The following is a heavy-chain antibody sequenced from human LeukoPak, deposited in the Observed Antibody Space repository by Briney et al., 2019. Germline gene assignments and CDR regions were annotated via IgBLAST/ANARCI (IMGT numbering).Heavy chain of an antibody. Sequence: ASVKVSCKVSGYTLTELSMHWVRQAPGKGLEWMGGFDPEDGETIYAQKFQGRVTMTEDTSTDTAYMELSSLRSEDTAVYYCATLDGGPLYCSGGSCSRYNWFDHWGQGTLVTVSS. V-gene: IGHV1-24*01. CDR3: ATLDGGPLYCSGGSCSRYNWFDH. CDR2: FDPEDGET. J-gene: IGHJ5*02. D-gene: IGHD2-15*01. CDR1: GYTLTELS.